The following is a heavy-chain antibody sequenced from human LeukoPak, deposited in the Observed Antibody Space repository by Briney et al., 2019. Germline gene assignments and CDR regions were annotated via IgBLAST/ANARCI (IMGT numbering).Heavy chain of an antibody. CDR3: ARDYGDYVSDY. CDR2: ISSSSSTI. CDR1: GYTFSSHR. J-gene: IGHJ4*02. D-gene: IGHD4-17*01. V-gene: IGHV3-48*01. Sequence: GGSLRLSCAASGYTFSSHRMNWVRQAPGKGLEWVSYISSSSSTIYYADSVKGRFTISRDNAKNSLYLQTNSLRAEDTAVYYCARDYGDYVSDYWGQGTLVTVSS.